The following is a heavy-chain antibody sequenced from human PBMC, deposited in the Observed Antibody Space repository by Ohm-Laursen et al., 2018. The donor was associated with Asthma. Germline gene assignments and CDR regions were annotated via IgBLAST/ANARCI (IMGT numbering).Heavy chain of an antibody. CDR3: ASQPRYFYGLDV. Sequence: TLSLTCTVSGGSISSSNYYWGWVRQPPGKGLEWIGSRSYSGPTYSTPSFKSRVTISVDSSKNQFSLKLTSVTAADTAVYYCASQPRYFYGLDVWGQGTTVAVSS. J-gene: IGHJ6*02. CDR1: GGSISSSNYY. CDR2: RSYSGPT. V-gene: IGHV4-39*07.